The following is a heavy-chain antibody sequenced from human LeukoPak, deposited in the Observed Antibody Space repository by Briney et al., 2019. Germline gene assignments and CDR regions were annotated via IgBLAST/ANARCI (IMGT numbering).Heavy chain of an antibody. Sequence: SVKVSCKASGGTFSSYATSWVRQAPGQGLEWMGGIIPIFGTANYAQKFQGRVTITADESTSTAYMELSSLRSEDTAVYYCARVLPSDVTVTTHWGQGTLVTVSS. V-gene: IGHV1-69*01. J-gene: IGHJ4*02. CDR2: IIPIFGTA. CDR3: ARVLPSDVTVTTH. D-gene: IGHD4-17*01. CDR1: GGTFSSYA.